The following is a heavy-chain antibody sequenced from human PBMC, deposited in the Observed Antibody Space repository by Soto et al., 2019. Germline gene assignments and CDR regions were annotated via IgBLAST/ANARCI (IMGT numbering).Heavy chain of an antibody. V-gene: IGHV6-1*01. CDR1: GDSVSSNSAA. Sequence: QVQLQQSGPGLVKPSQTLSLTCAISGDSVSSNSAAWNWIRQSPSRVLEWLGRTYDRSKWYNDYAVSVKSPITSNADTSKNQFSLQLNSVTPEDTAVYYCARDLSSSWEIYYYYGMDVWGQGTTVTVSS. J-gene: IGHJ6*02. CDR3: ARDLSSSWEIYYYYGMDV. CDR2: TYDRSKWYN. D-gene: IGHD6-13*01.